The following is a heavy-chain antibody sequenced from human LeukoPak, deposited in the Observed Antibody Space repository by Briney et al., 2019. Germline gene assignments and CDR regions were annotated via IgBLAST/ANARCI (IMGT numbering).Heavy chain of an antibody. CDR2: ISSSYI. V-gene: IGHV3-21*01. CDR1: AFTFSSYS. CDR3: ARGMADYFDY. J-gene: IGHJ4*02. D-gene: IGHD5-24*01. Sequence: GGSLRLSCAASAFTFSSYSMNWVRQAPGKGLEWVSSISSSYIYYADSVKGRFTISRDNAKNSLYLQMNSLRAEDTAVYYYARGMADYFDYWGQGTLVTVSS.